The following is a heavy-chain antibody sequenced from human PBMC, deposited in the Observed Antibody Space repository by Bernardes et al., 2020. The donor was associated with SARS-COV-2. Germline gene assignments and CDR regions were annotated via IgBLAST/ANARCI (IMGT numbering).Heavy chain of an antibody. D-gene: IGHD3-16*01. CDR1: GVSISSYS. CDR3: VRDGGDSANYGHHFDF. Sequence: SETLSLTCAVSGVSISSYSWSWIRQPPGKGLEWIGYLYYSGSTNYNPSLKSRVTISVDTSKNQFSLKLTSVTAADTAIYYCVRDGGDSANYGHHFDFWGQGTLVTVSS. V-gene: IGHV4-59*01. J-gene: IGHJ4*02. CDR2: LYYSGST.